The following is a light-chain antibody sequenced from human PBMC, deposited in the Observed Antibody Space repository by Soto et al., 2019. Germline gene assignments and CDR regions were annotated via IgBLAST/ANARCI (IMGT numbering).Light chain of an antibody. Sequence: NFMLTQSHSVSESPGKTVTISCTRSSGSIASNSVQWYQQRPGSFPTTVIYEDNRRPSGVPDRFSGSIDRSSNSASLTISGLETEDEADYYCQSYDTTTYVFGTGTKLTVL. CDR2: EDN. V-gene: IGLV6-57*01. CDR1: SGSIASNS. J-gene: IGLJ1*01. CDR3: QSYDTTTYV.